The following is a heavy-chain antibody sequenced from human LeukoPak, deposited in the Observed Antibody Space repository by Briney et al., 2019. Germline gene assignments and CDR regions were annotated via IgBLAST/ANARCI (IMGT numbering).Heavy chain of an antibody. Sequence: ASVNGSCKASGYTFTSYDINWVRQATGQGVEWMGWMNPKGGDTGYAQKFQGRVTIPRNTSISTAYMELSSLRSEDTAVYYCARDVRDLGELDYWGQGALVTVSS. CDR1: GYTFTSYD. V-gene: IGHV1-8*01. J-gene: IGHJ4*02. CDR3: ARDVRDLGELDY. D-gene: IGHD3-10*01. CDR2: MNPKGGDT.